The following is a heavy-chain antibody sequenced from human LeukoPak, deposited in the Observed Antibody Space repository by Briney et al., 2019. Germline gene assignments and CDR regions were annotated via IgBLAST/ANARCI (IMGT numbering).Heavy chain of an antibody. CDR2: INEGGGLT. D-gene: IGHD6-19*01. Sequence: GGSLRLSCAASGFTFSGNWMTWVRQAPGKGLEWLAIINEGGGLTYYVDSVKGRFTISRDNANNSLFLQLISLTVDDTAVYYCARVGRSGWDFDHWGQGTLVTVSS. V-gene: IGHV3-7*01. CDR3: ARVGRSGWDFDH. J-gene: IGHJ4*02. CDR1: GFTFSGNW.